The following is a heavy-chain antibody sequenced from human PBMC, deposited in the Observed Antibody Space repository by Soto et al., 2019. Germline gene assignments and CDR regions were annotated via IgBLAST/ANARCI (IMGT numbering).Heavy chain of an antibody. Sequence: EVQLLESGGGLEQPGGSLRLSCAASGFTFDSFAMTWVRQAPGKGLEWVSAISASGGSTYYADSVKGRITISRDSSKNTLYLQMNSLRAEDTAVYYCARGAVTPDSWGQGTLVTVSS. V-gene: IGHV3-23*01. CDR2: ISASGGST. CDR3: ARGAVTPDS. D-gene: IGHD3-10*01. CDR1: GFTFDSFA. J-gene: IGHJ4*02.